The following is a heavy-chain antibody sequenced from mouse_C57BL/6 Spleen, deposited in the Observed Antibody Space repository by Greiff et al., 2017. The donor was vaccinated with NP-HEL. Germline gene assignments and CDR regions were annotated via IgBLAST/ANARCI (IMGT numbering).Heavy chain of an antibody. J-gene: IGHJ2*01. CDR3: ARYVYYDYDGAYYFDY. CDR2: IYPGSGST. V-gene: IGHV1-55*01. Sequence: VQLQQPGAELVKPGASVKMSCKASGYTFTSYRITWVKQRPGQGLEWIGDIYPGSGSTNYNEKFKSKATLTVDTSSSTAYMQLSSLTSEDSAVYYCARYVYYDYDGAYYFDYWGQGTTLTVSS. CDR1: GYTFTSYR. D-gene: IGHD2-4*01.